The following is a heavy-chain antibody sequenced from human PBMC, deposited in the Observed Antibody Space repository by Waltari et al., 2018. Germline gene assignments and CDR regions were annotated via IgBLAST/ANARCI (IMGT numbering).Heavy chain of an antibody. J-gene: IGHJ5*02. V-gene: IGHV4-4*07. D-gene: IGHD6-13*01. Sequence: QVQLQESGPGLVKPSETLSLTCTVSGGSISSYYWSWIRQPAGKGLEWIWRIYTSGSTNYNPSRKSRVTMSVDTSKNQFSLKLSSVTAADTAVYYCARAGSWTYFGGDWFDPWGQGTLVTVSA. CDR1: GGSISSYY. CDR3: ARAGSWTYFGGDWFDP. CDR2: IYTSGST.